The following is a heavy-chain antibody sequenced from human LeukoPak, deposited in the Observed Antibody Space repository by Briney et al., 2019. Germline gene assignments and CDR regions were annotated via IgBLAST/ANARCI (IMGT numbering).Heavy chain of an antibody. V-gene: IGHV1-3*03. Sequence: GASVKVSCKASGYTFTSYAMHWVRQAPGQRLEWMGWINAGNGNTKYSQEFQGRVTITRDTSASTAYMELSSLRSEDMAVYYCARAAAGTESFDYWGQGTLVTVSS. J-gene: IGHJ4*02. CDR3: ARAAAGTESFDY. CDR1: GYTFTSYA. CDR2: INAGNGNT. D-gene: IGHD6-13*01.